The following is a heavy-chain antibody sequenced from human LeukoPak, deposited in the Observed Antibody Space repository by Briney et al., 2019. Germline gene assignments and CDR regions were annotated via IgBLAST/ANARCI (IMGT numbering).Heavy chain of an antibody. J-gene: IGHJ4*02. V-gene: IGHV1-18*01. CDR2: ISTYNGKT. CDR3: ARVRVLIVPAAINY. CDR1: GYTFTTYG. D-gene: IGHD2-2*01. Sequence: ASVKVSCRASGYTFTTYGITWVRQAPGQGLEWLGWISTYNGKTNYAQKFQGRVTMTTDTSTSTAYMELRTLRSDDTAVYFCARVRVLIVPAAINYWGQGTLVTVSS.